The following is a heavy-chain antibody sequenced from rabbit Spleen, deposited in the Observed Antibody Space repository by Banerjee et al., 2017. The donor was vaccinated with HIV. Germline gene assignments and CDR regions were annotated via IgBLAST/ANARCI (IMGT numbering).Heavy chain of an antibody. CDR1: GVSFSSSSY. CDR3: ARGYYNYDGGAYVLASRLDL. J-gene: IGHJ3*01. V-gene: IGHV1S40*01. D-gene: IGHD6-1*01. CDR2: IDAGSSGFT. Sequence: QSLEESGGDLVKPGASLTLTCTASGVSFSSSSYVCWVRQAPGKGLEWIACIDAGSSGFTYFATWAKGRFTCSKSSSTTVTLQMTRLTAADTATYFCARGYYNYDGGAYVLASRLDLWGPGTLVTVS.